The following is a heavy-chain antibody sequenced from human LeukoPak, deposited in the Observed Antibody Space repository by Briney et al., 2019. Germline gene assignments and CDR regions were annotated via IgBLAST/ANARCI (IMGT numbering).Heavy chain of an antibody. V-gene: IGHV3-30-3*01. CDR3: ASPGIYYGSGSYRFDY. D-gene: IGHD3-10*01. Sequence: PGGSLRLSCAASGFTFSSYAMHWVRQAPGKGPEWVAVISYDGSNKYYADSVKGRFTISRDNSKNTLYLQMNSLRAEDTAVYYCASPGIYYGSGSYRFDYWGQGTLVTVSS. CDR2: ISYDGSNK. J-gene: IGHJ4*02. CDR1: GFTFSSYA.